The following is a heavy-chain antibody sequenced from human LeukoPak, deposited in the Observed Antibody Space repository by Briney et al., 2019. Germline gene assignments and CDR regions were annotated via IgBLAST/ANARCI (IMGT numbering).Heavy chain of an antibody. V-gene: IGHV1-8*01. J-gene: IGHJ4*02. CDR2: MNPNSGNT. Sequence: ASVKVSCKASGYTFTSYDINWVRQATGQGLEWVGWMNPNSGNTGYAQKFQGRVTITRNTSISTAYMALSSLRSEDTAVYYCARVGRQWLEREFAYWGQGTLVTVSS. D-gene: IGHD6-19*01. CDR3: ARVGRQWLEREFAY. CDR1: GYTFTSYD.